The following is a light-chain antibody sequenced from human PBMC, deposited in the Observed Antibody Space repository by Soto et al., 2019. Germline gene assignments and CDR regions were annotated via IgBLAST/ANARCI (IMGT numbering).Light chain of an antibody. CDR3: QQYGSSPPWT. J-gene: IGKJ1*01. CDR2: GAS. V-gene: IGKV3-20*01. CDR1: QSVSSSY. Sequence: EIVLTQSPGTLSLSPGERATLSCRASQSVSSSYLAWYQQKPGQAPRLLIYGASSRATGITDRFSGSVSGTDFTLTISRLEPAVFGVYYCQQYGSSPPWTFGQGTKVEIK.